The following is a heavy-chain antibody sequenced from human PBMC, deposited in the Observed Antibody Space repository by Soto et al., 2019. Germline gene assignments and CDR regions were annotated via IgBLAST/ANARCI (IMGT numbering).Heavy chain of an antibody. V-gene: IGHV2-5*02. CDR3: AHPSRRITMVRGVRTKTGCAFDI. Sequence: SGPTLVKPTQTLTLTCTFSGFSLSTSGVGVGWIRQPPGKALEWLALIYWDDDKRYSPSLKSRLTITKDTSKNQVVLTMTNMDPVDTATYYCAHPSRRITMVRGVRTKTGCAFDIWGQGTMVTVSS. CDR1: GFSLSTSGVG. J-gene: IGHJ3*02. CDR2: IYWDDDK. D-gene: IGHD3-10*01.